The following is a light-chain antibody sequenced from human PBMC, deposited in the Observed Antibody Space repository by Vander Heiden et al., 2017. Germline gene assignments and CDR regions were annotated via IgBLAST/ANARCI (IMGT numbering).Light chain of an antibody. J-gene: IGLJ1*01. CDR3: SSYTSSSTFV. CDR1: SSDVGDYNY. V-gene: IGLV2-14*03. CDR2: DVS. Sequence: QSALTQPASVSGSPGQSITISCTGTSSDVGDYNYVSWYQQHPGKAPSLMIYDVSNRPSGVSNRFSGSTSGNTASLTISGLQAEDEADYFCSSYTSSSTFVFGTGTKVTVL.